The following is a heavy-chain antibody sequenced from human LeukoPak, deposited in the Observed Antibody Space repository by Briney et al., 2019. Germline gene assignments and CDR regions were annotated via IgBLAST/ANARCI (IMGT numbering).Heavy chain of an antibody. CDR3: ARWYYYGSGSFAFDI. J-gene: IGHJ3*02. CDR2: IYYSGST. D-gene: IGHD3-10*01. CDR1: GGSISSYY. Sequence: PSETLSLTCTVSGGSISSYYWSWIRQPPGKGLEWIGYIYYSGSTNYNPSLKSRVTISVDTSKNQFSLKLSSVTAADTAVYYCARWYYYGSGSFAFDIWAKGQWSPSLQ. V-gene: IGHV4-59*01.